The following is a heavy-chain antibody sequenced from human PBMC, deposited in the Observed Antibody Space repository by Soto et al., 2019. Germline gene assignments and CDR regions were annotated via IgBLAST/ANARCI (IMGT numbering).Heavy chain of an antibody. CDR2: IIPSLGIA. D-gene: IGHD2-2*01. CDR1: GGTFSSYT. CDR3: ARSRTYCSSTSCVRDAFDI. V-gene: IGHV1-69*02. J-gene: IGHJ3*02. Sequence: QVQLVQSGAEVKKPGSSVKVSCKASGGTFSSYTISWVRQAPGQGLEWMGRIIPSLGIANYAQKFQGRVTITADKSTSTAYMELSSLRSEDTAVYYCARSRTYCSSTSCVRDAFDIWGQGTMVTVSS.